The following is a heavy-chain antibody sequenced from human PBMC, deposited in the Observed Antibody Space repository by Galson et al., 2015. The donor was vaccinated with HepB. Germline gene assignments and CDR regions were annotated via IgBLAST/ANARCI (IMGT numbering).Heavy chain of an antibody. Sequence: SLRLSCAASGFTFSSYGMHWVRQAPGKGLEWMAVIWYDGSNKYYADSVKGRFTISRDNSKNTLYLQMNSLRAEDTAVYYCARDLIANYFDYWGQGTLVTVSS. D-gene: IGHD3-16*01. CDR1: GFTFSSYG. V-gene: IGHV3-33*01. J-gene: IGHJ4*02. CDR3: ARDLIANYFDY. CDR2: IWYDGSNK.